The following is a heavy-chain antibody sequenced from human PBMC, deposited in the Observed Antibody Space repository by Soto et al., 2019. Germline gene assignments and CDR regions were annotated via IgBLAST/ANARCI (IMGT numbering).Heavy chain of an antibody. CDR2: IKQDGSEN. CDR1: SFTFSSHW. J-gene: IGHJ6*02. V-gene: IGHV3-7*03. D-gene: IGHD6-19*01. CDR3: ARDGPFISVAAPAFQYAMDV. Sequence: DVRLVESGGGLVQPGGSLRLSCAASSFTFSSHWLSWVRQAPGKGLEWVATIKQDGSENYYVDSVKGRFTISRDNAKNSLYLQMSSLRADDTAVYYCARDGPFISVAAPAFQYAMDVWGQGTTVTVS.